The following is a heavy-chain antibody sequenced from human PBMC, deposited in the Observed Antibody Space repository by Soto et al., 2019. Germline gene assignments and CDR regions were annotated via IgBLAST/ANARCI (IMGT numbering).Heavy chain of an antibody. J-gene: IGHJ4*02. CDR1: GFTFSGSA. CDR3: TRPPYGGNSGGDY. V-gene: IGHV3-73*01. D-gene: IGHD4-17*01. CDR2: IRSKANSYAT. Sequence: GSLRLSCAASGFTFSGSAMHWVRQASGKGLEWVGRIRSKANSYATAYAASVKGRFTISRDDSKNTAYLQMNSLKTEDTAVYYCTRPPYGGNSGGDYWGQGTLVTVSS.